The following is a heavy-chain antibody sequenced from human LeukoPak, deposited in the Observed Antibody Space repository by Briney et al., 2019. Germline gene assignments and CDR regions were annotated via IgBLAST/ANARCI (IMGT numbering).Heavy chain of an antibody. CDR2: IDSSGAYI. CDR1: GFSFGDYS. Sequence: GGSLRLSCGVSGFSFGDYSMNWVRQTPEKGLEWLSSIDSSGAYIYYADSVKGRVTISRDNAKNSLFLQMSRLTAEDTAVYYCVGDQADTQFDSGEMIPLAHWGQGTLVIVSS. V-gene: IGHV3-21*01. CDR3: VGDQADTQFDSGEMIPLAH. J-gene: IGHJ4*02. D-gene: IGHD5-24*01.